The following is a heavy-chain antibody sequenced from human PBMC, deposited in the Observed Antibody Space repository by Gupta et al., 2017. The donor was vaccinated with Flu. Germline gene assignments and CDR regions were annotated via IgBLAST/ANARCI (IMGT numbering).Heavy chain of an antibody. J-gene: IGHJ6*03. CDR1: GYTFTDYA. Sequence: QVQLVQYAAAVKKPGSPLNVSCYASGYTFTDYAIHWVRRAPGQRLGWMGWINAGNGNTKYSQKFQSRVTITRDTSAYTAYMELSSLMSEDTAVYHCASGRWVATRSDYYLDVWGKGTTVTVSS. CDR3: ASGRWVATRSDYYLDV. D-gene: IGHD6-6*01. V-gene: IGHV1-3*01. CDR2: INAGNGNT.